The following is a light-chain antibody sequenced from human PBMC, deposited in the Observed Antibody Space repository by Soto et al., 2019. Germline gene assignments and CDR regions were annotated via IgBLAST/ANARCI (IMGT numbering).Light chain of an antibody. CDR1: QSGSSN. CDR3: QQYNNWTPLT. CDR2: GAS. V-gene: IGKV3-15*01. Sequence: EIVMTQSPATLSVSPGERATLSCRASQSGSSNLAWYQQKPGQAPRLLIYGASPRATGIPARFSGSGSGTEFTLTISSLQSEDFAVYYCQQYNNWTPLTFGGGTKVEIK. J-gene: IGKJ4*01.